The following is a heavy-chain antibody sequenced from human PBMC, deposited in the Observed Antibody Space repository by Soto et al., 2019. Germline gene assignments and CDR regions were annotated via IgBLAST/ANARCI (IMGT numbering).Heavy chain of an antibody. CDR2: ISGSSSHA. V-gene: IGHV3-21*01. Sequence: GGSLRLSCTASGFTFNNYIMSWVRQAPGKGLEWVSSISGSSSHAYFADSLKGRFTISRDNAKNSLYLEMQSLSAEDTAVYYCARDLFDAIPADSPFYYFEYWGQGALVTVSS. D-gene: IGHD2-21*01. J-gene: IGHJ4*02. CDR1: GFTFNNYI. CDR3: ARDLFDAIPADSPFYYFEY.